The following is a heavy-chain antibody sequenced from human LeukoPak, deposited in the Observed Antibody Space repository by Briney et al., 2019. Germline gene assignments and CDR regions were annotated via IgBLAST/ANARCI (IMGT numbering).Heavy chain of an antibody. J-gene: IGHJ4*02. Sequence: PGGSLRPSCAASGFTFSYYGMHWVRQAPGKGLEWVAFIRFDGSNKYYADSVKGRFTISRDNSKNTLYLQMNSLRAEDTAVYYCAKDYPTGGWTGDYWGQGTLVTVSS. CDR1: GFTFSYYG. D-gene: IGHD6-19*01. CDR3: AKDYPTGGWTGDY. V-gene: IGHV3-30*02. CDR2: IRFDGSNK.